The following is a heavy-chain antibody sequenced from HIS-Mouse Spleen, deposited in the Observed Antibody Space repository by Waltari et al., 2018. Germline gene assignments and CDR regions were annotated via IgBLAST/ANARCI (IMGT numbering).Heavy chain of an antibody. D-gene: IGHD4-17*01. J-gene: IGHJ4*02. CDR2: IYHSGGT. CDR1: GYSISSGYY. Sequence: QVQLQESGPGLVKPSETLSLTCTVSGYSISSGYYWGWIRQPPGKGLEWIGSIYHSGGTYYNPSLKSRVTISVDTSKNQFSLKLSSVTAADTAVYYCARSSLPSGVDYWGQGTLVTVSS. V-gene: IGHV4-38-2*02. CDR3: ARSSLPSGVDY.